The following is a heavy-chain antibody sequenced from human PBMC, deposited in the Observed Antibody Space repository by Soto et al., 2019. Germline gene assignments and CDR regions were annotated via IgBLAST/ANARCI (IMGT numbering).Heavy chain of an antibody. CDR3: AKIYGSGSYH. CDR1: EFTLSGHF. J-gene: IGHJ5*02. CDR2: MFSGGST. D-gene: IGHD3-10*01. V-gene: IGHV3-66*01. Sequence: EVQLLESGGGLAQPGGSRRLSCAASEFTLSGHFMSWVRQPPGKGLEWVSIMFSGGSTDYADSVKGRFIISRYNYKNILYLQMNTLRAENTSTYSCAKIYGSGSYHCGQGALVIVSS.